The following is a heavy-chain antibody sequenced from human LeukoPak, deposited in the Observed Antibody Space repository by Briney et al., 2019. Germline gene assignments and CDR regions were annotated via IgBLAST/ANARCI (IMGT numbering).Heavy chain of an antibody. D-gene: IGHD3-3*01. CDR1: GFTFSSYA. V-gene: IGHV4-39*01. CDR3: ARLGGVVPIHFDY. J-gene: IGHJ4*02. Sequence: GSLRLSCAASGFTFSSYAMSWVRQPPGKGLEWIGSIYYSGSTYYNPSLKSRVTISVDTSKNQFSLKLSSVTAADTAVYYCARLGGVVPIHFDYWGQGTLVTVSS. CDR2: IYYSGST.